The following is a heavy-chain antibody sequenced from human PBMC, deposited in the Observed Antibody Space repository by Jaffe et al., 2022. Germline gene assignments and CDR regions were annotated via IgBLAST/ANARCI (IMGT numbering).Heavy chain of an antibody. Sequence: QVQLQQWGAGLLKPSETLSLTCAVYGGSFSGYYWSWIRQPPGKGLEWIGEINHSGSTNYNPSLKSRVTISVDTSKNQFSLKLSSVTAADTAVYYCARGSTLGYCSSTSCSPPRVRFGYWGQGTLVTVSS. V-gene: IGHV4-34*01. J-gene: IGHJ4*02. CDR2: INHSGST. CDR3: ARGSTLGYCSSTSCSPPRVRFGY. CDR1: GGSFSGYY. D-gene: IGHD2-2*01.